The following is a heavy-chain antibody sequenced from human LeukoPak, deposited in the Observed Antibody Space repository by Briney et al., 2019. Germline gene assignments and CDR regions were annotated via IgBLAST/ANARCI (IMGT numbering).Heavy chain of an antibody. D-gene: IGHD2-2*01. V-gene: IGHV3-23*01. CDR3: ARDTGCSSTSCLYYYMDV. CDR1: GFPLSSYA. Sequence: GGSLRLSCAAFGFPLSSYAMSWVRQAPGKGLEWVSATSSSDAGTYHADSVRGRFTISRDNSKDTLYLQMNSLRVEDAAVYYCARDTGCSSTSCLYYYMDVWGKGTTVTVSS. J-gene: IGHJ6*03. CDR2: TSSSDAGT.